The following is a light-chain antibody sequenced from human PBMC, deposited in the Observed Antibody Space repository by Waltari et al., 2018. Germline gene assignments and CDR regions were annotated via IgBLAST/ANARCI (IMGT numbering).Light chain of an antibody. CDR2: MND. J-gene: IGLJ3*02. CDR1: DSNIGDNV. CDR3: ATWDDGLGGVWV. V-gene: IGLV1-44*01. Sequence: QSVLTQPPSASATPGHRVIISCSGSDSNIGDNVVNWYQQLPGTAPKLLIYMNDLRPSWVPDRFSASKSGTSASLAISGLQSEDGADYYCATWDDGLGGVWVFGGGTKVTVL.